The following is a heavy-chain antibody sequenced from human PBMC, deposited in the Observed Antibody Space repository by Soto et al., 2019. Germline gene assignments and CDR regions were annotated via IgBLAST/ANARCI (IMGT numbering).Heavy chain of an antibody. CDR2: ISYDGSNK. Sequence: QVQLVESGGGVVQPGRSLRLSCAASGFTFSSYGMHWVRQAPGKGLEWVAVISYDGSNKYYADSVKGRFTISRDNSKNTLYLQMNSLRAEDTAVYYCAKDYCSGGSCYSAASPWGQGTLVTVSS. V-gene: IGHV3-30*18. CDR3: AKDYCSGGSCYSAASP. D-gene: IGHD2-15*01. CDR1: GFTFSSYG. J-gene: IGHJ5*02.